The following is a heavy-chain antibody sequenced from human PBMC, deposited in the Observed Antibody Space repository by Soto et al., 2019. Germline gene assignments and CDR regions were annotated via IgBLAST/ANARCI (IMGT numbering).Heavy chain of an antibody. D-gene: IGHD1-20*01. CDR1: GFTFSSYW. J-gene: IGHJ6*02. Sequence: EVQLVESGGGLVQPGGSLRLSCAASGFTFSSYWMSWVRQAPGKGLEWVANIKQDGSEKYYVDSVKGRFTISRDNAKNSLYLQMNSLRAEDTAVYYCARWIYNWNDDYYYYYGMDVWGQGTTVTVSS. CDR2: IKQDGSEK. V-gene: IGHV3-7*01. CDR3: ARWIYNWNDDYYYYYGMDV.